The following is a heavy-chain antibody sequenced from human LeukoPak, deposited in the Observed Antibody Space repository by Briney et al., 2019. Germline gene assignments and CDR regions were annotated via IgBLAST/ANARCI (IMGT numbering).Heavy chain of an antibody. J-gene: IGHJ4*02. CDR2: ISGSGGST. V-gene: IGHV3-23*01. Sequence: SGGSLRLSCAASGFTFSSYAMSWVRQAPGKGLEWVSAISGSGGSTYYADSVKGRFTISRDNSKNTLYLQMNSLRAEDTAVHYCAKGLDSSNWFADYWGQGTLVTVSS. D-gene: IGHD6-13*01. CDR1: GFTFSSYA. CDR3: AKGLDSSNWFADY.